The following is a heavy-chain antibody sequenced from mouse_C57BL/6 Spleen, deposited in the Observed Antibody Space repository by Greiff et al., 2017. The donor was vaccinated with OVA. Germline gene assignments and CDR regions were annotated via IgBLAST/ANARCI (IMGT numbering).Heavy chain of an antibody. CDR1: GYTFTEYT. CDR2: FYPGSGSI. V-gene: IGHV1-62-2*01. D-gene: IGHD1-1*01. J-gene: IGHJ2*01. CDR3: ARHEDRSRGRYYFDY. Sequence: LMEPGASVKLSCKASGYTFTEYTIHWVKQRSGQGLEWIGWFYPGSGSIKYNEKFKDKATLTADKSSSTVYMELSRLTSEDSAVYFCARHEDRSRGRYYFDYWGQGTTLTVSS.